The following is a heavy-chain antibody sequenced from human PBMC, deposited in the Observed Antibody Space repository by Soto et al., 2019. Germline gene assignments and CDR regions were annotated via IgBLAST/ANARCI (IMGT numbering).Heavy chain of an antibody. CDR3: ARQVRGPTPPPNYYYGMDV. D-gene: IGHD3-10*01. Sequence: SETLSLTCTVSGGSISSSSYYWGWIRQPPGKGLEWIGSIYYSGSTYYNPSLKSRVTISVDTSKNQFSLKLSSVTAADTAVYYCARQVRGPTPPPNYYYGMDVWGQGTTVTVS. CDR2: IYYSGST. CDR1: GGSISSSSYY. V-gene: IGHV4-39*01. J-gene: IGHJ6*02.